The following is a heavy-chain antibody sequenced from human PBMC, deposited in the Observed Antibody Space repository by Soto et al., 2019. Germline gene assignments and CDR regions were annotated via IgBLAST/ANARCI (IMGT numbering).Heavy chain of an antibody. Sequence: QVQLQQWGAGLLKPSETLSLTCAVYGGSFSGYQWSWIRQTPGKGLEWIGEINDTGNSNYNPSLKSRVTMLLDTAKKQICLKLSSVSAADTAGYYCERGVRIWFGEVSPRGGYFYYVSVWGKGTTVPVSS. CDR2: INDTGNS. D-gene: IGHD3-10*01. V-gene: IGHV4-34*01. J-gene: IGHJ6*03. CDR3: ERGVRIWFGEVSPRGGYFYYVSV. CDR1: GGSFSGYQ.